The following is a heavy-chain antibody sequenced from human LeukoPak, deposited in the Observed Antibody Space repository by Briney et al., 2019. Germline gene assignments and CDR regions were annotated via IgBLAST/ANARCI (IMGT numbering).Heavy chain of an antibody. CDR3: ARETTSIVVVPAASYCYGMDG. D-gene: IGHD2-2*01. Sequence: SETLSLTCAVYGGSFSGYYWSWIRHPPGKGLEWIGEINYSGITKCNPSLKGRVTISVDTSKNQFSLKLSSVTAADTAVYYCARETTSIVVVPAASYCYGMDGWGQGTTVTVSS. J-gene: IGHJ6*02. CDR1: GGSFSGYY. V-gene: IGHV4-34*01. CDR2: INYSGIT.